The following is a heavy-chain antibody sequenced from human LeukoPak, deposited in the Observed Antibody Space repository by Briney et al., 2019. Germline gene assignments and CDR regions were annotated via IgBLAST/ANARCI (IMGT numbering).Heavy chain of an antibody. Sequence: GESLKIPCKGSGYSFTSYWIGWVRQMPGKGLEGMGITYPGDSDTRYSPSFQGQVTISADKSISTAYLQWSSLKASDTAMYYCARLPLHYYYDSSGYYYDYWGQGTLVTVSS. D-gene: IGHD3-22*01. CDR3: ARLPLHYYYDSSGYYYDY. V-gene: IGHV5-51*01. CDR2: TYPGDSDT. CDR1: GYSFTSYW. J-gene: IGHJ4*02.